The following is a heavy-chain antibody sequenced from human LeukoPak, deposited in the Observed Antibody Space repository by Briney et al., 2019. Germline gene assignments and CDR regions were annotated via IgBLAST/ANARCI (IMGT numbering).Heavy chain of an antibody. Sequence: ASVKVSCKASGYTFTSYYIHWVRQAPGQGLEWMGISNPNSGSTSYAQNFQGRVSVTRDTSTSTVYMDLSSLRAEDTAVYYCARDTGWYFDLWGRGTLVTVSS. V-gene: IGHV1-46*01. CDR3: ARDTGWYFDL. J-gene: IGHJ2*01. CDR2: SNPNSGST. CDR1: GYTFTSYY. D-gene: IGHD5-18*01.